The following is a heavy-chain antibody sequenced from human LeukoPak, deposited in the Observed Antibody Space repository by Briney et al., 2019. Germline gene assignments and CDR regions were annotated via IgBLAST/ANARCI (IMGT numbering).Heavy chain of an antibody. V-gene: IGHV3-48*04. CDR2: ISSSSSTI. CDR1: GFTFSSYS. D-gene: IGHD3-22*01. J-gene: IGHJ4*02. Sequence: GGSLRLSCAASGFTFSSYSMNWVRQAPGKGLEWVSYISSSSSTIYYADSVKGRFTISRDNAKNSLYLQMNSLRAEDTAVYYCAREHYYDSSGYYYWGQGTLVTVSS. CDR3: AREHYYDSSGYYY.